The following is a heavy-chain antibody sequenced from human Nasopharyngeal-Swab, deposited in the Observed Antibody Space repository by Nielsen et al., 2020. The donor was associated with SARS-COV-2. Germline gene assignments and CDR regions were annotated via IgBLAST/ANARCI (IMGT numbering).Heavy chain of an antibody. CDR1: GFSFSSYA. Sequence: GESLKISCAASGFSFSSYAMSWVRQTPGKGLEWVSGISASGGSTYYADSVKGRFTLSRDNSRNTLSLQMNSLRVEDTAVYYCAKDSTMISYWGQGTLVTVSS. CDR3: AKDSTMISY. CDR2: ISASGGST. J-gene: IGHJ4*02. D-gene: IGHD3-22*01. V-gene: IGHV3-23*01.